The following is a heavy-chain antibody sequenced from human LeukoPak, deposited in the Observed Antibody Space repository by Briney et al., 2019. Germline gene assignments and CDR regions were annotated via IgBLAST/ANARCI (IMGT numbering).Heavy chain of an antibody. D-gene: IGHD3-10*01. CDR1: GFTFDDYA. J-gene: IGHJ3*02. CDR3: AKGVRITMVRGAFDI. V-gene: IGHV3-9*01. Sequence: GGSLRLSCAASGFTFDDYAMHWVQQAPGKGLEWVSGISWNSGSIGYADSVKGRFTISRDNAKNSLYLQMNSLRAEDTALYYCAKGVRITMVRGAFDIWGQGTMVTVSS. CDR2: ISWNSGSI.